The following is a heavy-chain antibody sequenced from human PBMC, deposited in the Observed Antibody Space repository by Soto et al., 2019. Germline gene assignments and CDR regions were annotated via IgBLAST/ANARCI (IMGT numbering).Heavy chain of an antibody. CDR3: ARDIGSYAYAEGY. CDR2: VYSSGTT. CDR1: GGSINSYW. D-gene: IGHD2-2*01. J-gene: IGHJ4*02. V-gene: IGHV4-4*07. Sequence: LSLTCSVSGGSINSYWWSWIRQPAGKGLEWIGRVYSSGTTDYNPSLNSRATMSVETSKNQFSLKLTSVTAADTAVYYCARDIGSYAYAEGYWGQGIQVTVSS.